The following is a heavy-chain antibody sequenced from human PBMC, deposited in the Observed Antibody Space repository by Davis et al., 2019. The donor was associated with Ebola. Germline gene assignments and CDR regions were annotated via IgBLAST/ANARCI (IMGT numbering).Heavy chain of an antibody. V-gene: IGHV5-51*01. D-gene: IGHD1-20*01. J-gene: IGHJ3*02. CDR3: ATLRRTITGMDDGFDI. CDR2: IYTGDSAT. Sequence: GGSLRLSCKDSGNRFSSHWIGWVRQMPGKGLEWMGIIYTGDSATRYSPSFRGQVTISADKSAKTAFLQWSSLKASDTAIYYCATLRRTITGMDDGFDIWGHGTMVTVSS. CDR1: GNRFSSHW.